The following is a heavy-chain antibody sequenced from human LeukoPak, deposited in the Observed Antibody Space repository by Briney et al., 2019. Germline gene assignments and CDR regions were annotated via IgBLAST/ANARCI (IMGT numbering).Heavy chain of an antibody. CDR1: GYTFTRHY. D-gene: IGHD3-3*01. Sequence: GASVKVSCKASGYTFTRHYIHWVRPPPGQGPEWLGIINPSGGSTNYAQKVQGRVSMSRDTSTSTVYMELRSLRSEDTAMYYCASWGGEAKRGLWSGPFDYWGQGTLVIVSS. CDR2: INPSGGST. J-gene: IGHJ4*02. V-gene: IGHV1-46*01. CDR3: ASWGGEAKRGLWSGPFDY.